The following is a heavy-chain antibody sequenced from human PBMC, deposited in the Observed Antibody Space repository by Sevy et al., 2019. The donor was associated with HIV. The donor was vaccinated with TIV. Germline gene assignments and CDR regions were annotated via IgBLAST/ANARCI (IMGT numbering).Heavy chain of an antibody. CDR1: GYTLNDLS. J-gene: IGHJ4*02. D-gene: IGHD3-10*01. Sequence: ASVKVSCKVLGYTLNDLSIQWVRQAPGKGLEWMGYFDPQDGETTNQQRFQGRVTMTEDKSTNTAYMEVSGLTSEDTALYYCATDKNGYGSGRIFDLWGPGTLVTVSS. CDR3: ATDKNGYGSGRIFDL. CDR2: FDPQDGET. V-gene: IGHV1-24*01.